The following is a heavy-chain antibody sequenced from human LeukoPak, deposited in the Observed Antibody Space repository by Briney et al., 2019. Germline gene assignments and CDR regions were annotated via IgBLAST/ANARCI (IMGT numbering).Heavy chain of an antibody. CDR3: ARLAQNSQGGDYVSA. V-gene: IGHV1-46*01. CDR2: INPSGGYT. J-gene: IGHJ5*02. Sequence: ASVKVSCKASGFTFPSYYLHWVRQAPGQGLEWMGIINPSGGYTTYAQKFQGRVTMTRDTSTSTFYMEVSSLRSEDTAVYYCARLAQNSQGGDYVSAWGQGTLVTVSS. CDR1: GFTFPSYY. D-gene: IGHD4-17*01.